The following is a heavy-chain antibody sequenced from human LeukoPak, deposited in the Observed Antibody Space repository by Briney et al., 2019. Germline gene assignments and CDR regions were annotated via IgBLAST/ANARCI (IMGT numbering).Heavy chain of an antibody. CDR3: ARAPSEIGGYYPEYFRH. CDR1: GFTFSSYS. D-gene: IGHD3-22*01. J-gene: IGHJ1*01. Sequence: GGSLRLSCAASGFTFSSYSMNWVRQAPGKGLEWVSYINTGSSTINYADSVKGRFTISRDNAKNTVSLQMNSLRAEDTGVYYCARAPSEIGGYYPEYFRHWGQGTLVTVSS. CDR2: INTGSSTI. V-gene: IGHV3-48*04.